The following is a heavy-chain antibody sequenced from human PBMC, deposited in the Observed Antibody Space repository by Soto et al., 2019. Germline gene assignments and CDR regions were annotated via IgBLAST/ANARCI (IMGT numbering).Heavy chain of an antibody. J-gene: IGHJ4*02. CDR1: GYTFTGYY. Sequence: GASVKVSCKASGYTFTGYYMHWVRQAPGQGLEWMGWINPNSGGTNYAQKFQGRVTMTRDTSISTAYMELSRLRSDDTAVYYCARVNYYDSSGLVYWGQGTLVTVSS. CDR3: ARVNYYDSSGLVY. CDR2: INPNSGGT. V-gene: IGHV1-2*02. D-gene: IGHD3-22*01.